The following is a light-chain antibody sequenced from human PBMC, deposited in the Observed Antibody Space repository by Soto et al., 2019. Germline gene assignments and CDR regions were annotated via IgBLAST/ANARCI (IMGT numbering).Light chain of an antibody. V-gene: IGLV2-23*01. Sequence: QSVLTQPASVSGSPGQSITISCTGTSSDVGTYNLVSWYQQRPGKAPKLIIYEGSKRPSGVSNRFSGSKSGNTASLTISGLQAEDEADYHCCSYASSNTLLFGGGTQLTVL. CDR3: CSYASSNTLL. CDR2: EGS. J-gene: IGLJ2*01. CDR1: SSDVGTYNL.